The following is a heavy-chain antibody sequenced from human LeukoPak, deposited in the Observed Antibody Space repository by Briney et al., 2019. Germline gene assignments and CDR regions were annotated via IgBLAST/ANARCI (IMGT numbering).Heavy chain of an antibody. J-gene: IGHJ4*02. D-gene: IGHD3-10*01. V-gene: IGHV1-8*01. CDR2: MNPNSGNT. CDR1: GYTFTSYD. CDR3: ARLFNYYGSGSSDDY. Sequence: ASVTVSCKASGYTFTSYDINWVRQAPGQGLEWMGWMNPNSGNTVYAQKFQGRVTMTRNTSISTAYMELSSLRSEDTAVYYCARLFNYYGSGSSDDYWGQGTLVTVSS.